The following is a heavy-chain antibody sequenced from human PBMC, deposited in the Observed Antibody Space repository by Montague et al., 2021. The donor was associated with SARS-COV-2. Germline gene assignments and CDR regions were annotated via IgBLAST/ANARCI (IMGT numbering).Heavy chain of an antibody. J-gene: IGHJ4*02. Sequence: SLRLSCAASGFTVSSNYMSWVRQAPGKGLDWVSLIYSSGRTSYADSLKGRFTMSRDNSKNTLYLQMNSLRAEDTAVYYCARDFGESRDHWGQGTLVTVSS. CDR2: IYSSGRT. D-gene: IGHD3-10*01. CDR1: GFTVSSNY. V-gene: IGHV3-53*01. CDR3: ARDFGESRDH.